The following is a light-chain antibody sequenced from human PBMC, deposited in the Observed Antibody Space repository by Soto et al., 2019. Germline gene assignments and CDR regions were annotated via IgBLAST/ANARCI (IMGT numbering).Light chain of an antibody. V-gene: IGKV3-15*01. CDR3: QQHNKWPHT. Sequence: EVVMTQSPATLSVSPGERATLSCRASQTVSIDLAWFQQRPGQAPRLLIYDASTRATGIAARFSGGGSGTDFTLTISSLQSEDFAVYYCQQHNKWPHTFGQGTKLEIK. CDR2: DAS. CDR1: QTVSID. J-gene: IGKJ2*01.